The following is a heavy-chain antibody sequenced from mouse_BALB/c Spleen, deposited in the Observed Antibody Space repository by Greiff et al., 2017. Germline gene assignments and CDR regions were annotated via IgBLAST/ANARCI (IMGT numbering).Heavy chain of an antibody. CDR2: IYWDDDK. Sequence: QVTLKESGPGILQPSQTLSLTCSFSGFSLSTSGMGVSWIRQPSGKGLEWLAHIYWDDDKRYNPSLKSRLTISKDTSSNQVFLKITSVDTADTATYYCARSDRFAMDYWGQGTSVTVSS. CDR3: ARSDRFAMDY. V-gene: IGHV8-12*01. J-gene: IGHJ4*01. D-gene: IGHD2-14*01. CDR1: GFSLSTSGMG.